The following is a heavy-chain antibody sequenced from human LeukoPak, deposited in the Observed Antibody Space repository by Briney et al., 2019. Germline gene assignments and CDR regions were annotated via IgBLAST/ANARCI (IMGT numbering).Heavy chain of an antibody. Sequence: GRSLRLSCAGSGFTFDDYAMHWVRQAPGKGLEWVSGISWNSGSIAYADSVKGRFTISRDNAKNSLYLQMNSLRAEDMALYYCAKADGPLWFGELFDYWGQGTLVTVSS. D-gene: IGHD3-10*01. V-gene: IGHV3-9*03. CDR2: ISWNSGSI. CDR3: AKADGPLWFGELFDY. J-gene: IGHJ4*02. CDR1: GFTFDDYA.